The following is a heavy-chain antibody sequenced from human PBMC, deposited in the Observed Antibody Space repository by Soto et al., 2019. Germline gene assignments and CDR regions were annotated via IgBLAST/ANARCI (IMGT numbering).Heavy chain of an antibody. CDR3: ARADSSGWYCY. D-gene: IGHD6-19*01. Sequence: VQLVESGGGLVKPGGSLRLSCAASGFTFSSYAISWVRQAPGQGLEWMGGIIPIFGTANYAQKFQGRVTITADESTSTAYMELSSLRSEDTAVYYCARADSSGWYCYWGQGTLVTVSS. CDR1: GFTFSSYA. CDR2: IIPIFGTA. J-gene: IGHJ4*02. V-gene: IGHV1-69*01.